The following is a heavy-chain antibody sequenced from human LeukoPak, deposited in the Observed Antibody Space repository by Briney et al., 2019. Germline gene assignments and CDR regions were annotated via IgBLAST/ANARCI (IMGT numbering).Heavy chain of an antibody. CDR2: IQSKSDGGTT. V-gene: IGHV3-15*01. Sequence: PGGSLRLSCAAFGFAFNDYGMTWVRQAPGKGLEWVGRIQSKSDGGTTDYAAPVKGRFTISRDDSENMLHLQINSLKTEDTGVYYCATTGTPHVYPWESGYFTNHFYYMDVWGKGTTVTVSS. CDR3: ATTGTPHVYPWESGYFTNHFYYMDV. D-gene: IGHD3-3*01. J-gene: IGHJ6*03. CDR1: GFAFNDYG.